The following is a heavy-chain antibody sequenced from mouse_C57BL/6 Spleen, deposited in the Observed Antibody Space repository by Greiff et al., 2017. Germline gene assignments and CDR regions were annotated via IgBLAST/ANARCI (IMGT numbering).Heavy chain of an antibody. CDR3: ARRIYYDYENAMDD. V-gene: IGHV1-69*01. Sequence: QVQLQQPGAELVMPGASVKLSCKASGYTFTSYWMHWVKQRPGQGLEWIGEIDPSDSYTNYNQKFKGKSTLTVDKSSSTAYMQLSSLTSEDSAVYYCARRIYYDYENAMDDWGQRTSVTVSS. CDR2: IDPSDSYT. D-gene: IGHD2-4*01. J-gene: IGHJ4*01. CDR1: GYTFTSYW.